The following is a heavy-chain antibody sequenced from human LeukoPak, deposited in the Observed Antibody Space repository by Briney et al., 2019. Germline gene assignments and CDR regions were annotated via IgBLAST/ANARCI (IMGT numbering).Heavy chain of an antibody. CDR3: AKDRSYSGPFDY. Sequence: GGSLRLSCAASGFTFDDYAMHWVRQAPGKGLEWVSGISWNSGSIGYADSVKGRFTISRDNAKNSLYLQMNSLRAEDTALYYCAKDRSYSGPFDYWGQGTLVTVSS. J-gene: IGHJ4*02. D-gene: IGHD1-26*01. CDR2: ISWNSGSI. V-gene: IGHV3-9*01. CDR1: GFTFDDYA.